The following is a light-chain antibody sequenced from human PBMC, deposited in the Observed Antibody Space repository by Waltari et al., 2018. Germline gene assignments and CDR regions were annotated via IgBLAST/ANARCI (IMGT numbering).Light chain of an antibody. CDR3: QHYVRLPVT. CDR2: GAS. Sequence: VVLTQSPGTLSLSPGERATLSCRASQSVGTYLVWYQQTPGQAPRLLIYGASRRAPGIPDRFSGSWSGTDFSLTISSLEPEDFAVYHCQHYVRLPVTFGQGTKVE. J-gene: IGKJ1*01. CDR1: QSVGTY. V-gene: IGKV3-20*01.